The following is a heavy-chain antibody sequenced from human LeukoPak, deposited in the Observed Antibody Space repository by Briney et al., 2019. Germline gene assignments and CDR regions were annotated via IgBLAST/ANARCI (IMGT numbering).Heavy chain of an antibody. CDR1: GFTLSNAL. Sequence: GGSLRLSCAASGFTLSNALMSWVRQAPGKGLEWVGRIKSKSDLRTTDYAAPVKARGNISGDGLNTTEQLQMISLKTEDTAVYYCSTDGFRYFDWLLYRWFDPWGQGTPVTVSS. V-gene: IGHV3-15*01. D-gene: IGHD3-9*01. CDR3: STDGFRYFDWLLYRWFDP. CDR2: IKSKSDLRTT. J-gene: IGHJ5*02.